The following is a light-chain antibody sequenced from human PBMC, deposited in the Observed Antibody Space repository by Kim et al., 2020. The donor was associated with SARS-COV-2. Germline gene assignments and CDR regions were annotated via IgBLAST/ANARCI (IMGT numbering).Light chain of an antibody. J-gene: IGLJ2*01. CDR2: DVT. CDR3: SSYTRINANVI. Sequence: LTQPASVSGSPGQSITISCTGTSSDIGAYNHVAWYQQYPGKVPKLLIFDVTKRPSGVSNRFSGSKSGNTASLTISGLQAEDEADYYCSSYTRINANVIFGGGTQLTVL. V-gene: IGLV2-14*01. CDR1: SSDIGAYNH.